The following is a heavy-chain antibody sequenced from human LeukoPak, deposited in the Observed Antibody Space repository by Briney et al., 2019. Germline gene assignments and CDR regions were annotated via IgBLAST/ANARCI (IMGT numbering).Heavy chain of an antibody. Sequence: PGGSLRLSCAASGFTFSSYAMHWVRQAPGKGLEWVAVISYDGSNKYYADSVKGRFTISRDNSKNSLYLQMNSLKTEDTAVYCCASVSTFRARYGMDVWGQGTTVTVSS. D-gene: IGHD3-16*01. V-gene: IGHV3-30*04. J-gene: IGHJ6*02. CDR1: GFTFSSYA. CDR3: ASVSTFRARYGMDV. CDR2: ISYDGSNK.